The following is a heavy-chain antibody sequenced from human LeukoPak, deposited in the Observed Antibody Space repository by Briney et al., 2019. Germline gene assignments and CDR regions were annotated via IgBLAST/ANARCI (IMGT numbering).Heavy chain of an antibody. CDR1: GFIVSSDY. J-gene: IGHJ4*02. Sequence: GGSLRLSCAASGFIVSSDYMSWVRQAPGKGLEWVSVIYSGGSTFYADSVKGRFTISRDKSKNTLYPQMNSLRADDTAVYYCARDSSGWYYSDYWGQGSLVTVSS. CDR2: IYSGGST. D-gene: IGHD6-19*01. V-gene: IGHV3-66*02. CDR3: ARDSSGWYYSDY.